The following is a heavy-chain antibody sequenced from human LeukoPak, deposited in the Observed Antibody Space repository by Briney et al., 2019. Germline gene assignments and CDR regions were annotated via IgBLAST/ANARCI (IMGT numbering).Heavy chain of an antibody. J-gene: IGHJ6*03. CDR3: AKDSGSGLCYMDA. D-gene: IGHD3-10*01. CDR1: GFTFSSYS. Sequence: GGSLRLSCAASGFTFSSYSMNWVRQAPGKGLEWVAYISYDGSNTNYADSVKGRFTISRDNSKNTLYLQMNSLRAEDTAVYYCAKDSGSGLCYMDAWGKGTSVTISS. CDR2: ISYDGSNT. V-gene: IGHV3-30*02.